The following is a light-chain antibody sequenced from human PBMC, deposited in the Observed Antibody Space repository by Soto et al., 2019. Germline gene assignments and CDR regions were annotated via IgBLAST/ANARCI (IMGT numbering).Light chain of an antibody. CDR1: QSGSSTY. CDR3: QQYGSSPRT. CDR2: DAS. V-gene: IGKV3-20*01. Sequence: DIVLTQTPGTVSLSPWERATLSCRASQSGSSTYLAWYQQKPGQAPRLLIYDASSRATGIPDRFSGSGSGTNFTLTISRLEPEDFAVYYCQQYGSSPRTFGQGTKVDI. J-gene: IGKJ1*01.